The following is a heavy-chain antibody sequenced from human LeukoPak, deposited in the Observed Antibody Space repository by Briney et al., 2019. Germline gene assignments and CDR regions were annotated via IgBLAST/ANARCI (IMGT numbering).Heavy chain of an antibody. J-gene: IGHJ4*02. Sequence: SETLSLTCAVYGGSFSDYYWSWIRQPPGKGLEWIGEINHCGSINYNPSLKSRVTISVDTSKNQLSLKMSSVTAADTAVYYCARSGAWLVDYWGQGTLVTVSS. CDR2: INHCGSI. CDR3: ARSGAWLVDY. CDR1: GGSFSDYY. V-gene: IGHV4-34*01. D-gene: IGHD5-24*01.